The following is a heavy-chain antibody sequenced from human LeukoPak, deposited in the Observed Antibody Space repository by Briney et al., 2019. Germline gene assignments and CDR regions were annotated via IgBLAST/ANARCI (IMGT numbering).Heavy chain of an antibody. V-gene: IGHV4-39*01. CDR2: IYYSGST. J-gene: IGHJ5*02. CDR1: GGSISSSSYY. Sequence: SETLSLTCTVSGGSISSSSYYWGWIRQPPGKGLEWIGSIYYSGSTYYNPSLKSRVTISVDTYKNQFSLKLISVTAADTAVYYCARRVTNWFDPWGQGTLVTVSS. CDR3: ARRVTNWFDP. D-gene: IGHD4-23*01.